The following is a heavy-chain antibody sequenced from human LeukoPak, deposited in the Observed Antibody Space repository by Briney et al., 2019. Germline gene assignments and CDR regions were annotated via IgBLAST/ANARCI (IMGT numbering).Heavy chain of an antibody. J-gene: IGHJ4*02. Sequence: TGGSLRLSCAASGFTFSSYAMSWVRQAPGKGLEWVSAISGSGGSTYYADSVKGRFTISRDNSKNTLYLQMNSLRAEDTAVYYCAKDAVPGTVEWLLDYWGQGILVTVSS. V-gene: IGHV3-23*01. CDR3: AKDAVPGTVEWLLDY. CDR1: GFTFSSYA. CDR2: ISGSGGST. D-gene: IGHD5-12*01.